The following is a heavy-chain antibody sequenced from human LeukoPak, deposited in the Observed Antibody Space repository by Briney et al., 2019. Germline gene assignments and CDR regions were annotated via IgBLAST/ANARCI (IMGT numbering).Heavy chain of an antibody. V-gene: IGHV3-23*01. CDR1: GFSLGNYA. D-gene: IGHD5-24*01. J-gene: IGHJ5*02. Sequence: GGSLRLSCVASGFSLGNYAVTWVRQAPGKALEWVSGMVGSGETYYADSVKGRFTISRDNSRTTLYLQMNSLRVEDTAIYYCAKDMHYNDGRWEFDPWGQGTLVTVSS. CDR3: AKDMHYNDGRWEFDP. CDR2: MVGSGET.